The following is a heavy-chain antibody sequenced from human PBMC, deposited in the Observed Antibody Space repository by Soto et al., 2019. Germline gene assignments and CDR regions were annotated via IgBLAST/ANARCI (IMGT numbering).Heavy chain of an antibody. Sequence: ASVKGSCKASGYTFTSYAMHWVRQAPGQRLEWMGWINAGNGNTKYSQKFQGRVTITRDTSASTAYMELSSLRSEDTAVYYCARDPWNYVSGWFDPWGQGTLVTVS. D-gene: IGHD1-7*01. CDR1: GYTFTSYA. CDR3: ARDPWNYVSGWFDP. V-gene: IGHV1-3*01. J-gene: IGHJ5*02. CDR2: INAGNGNT.